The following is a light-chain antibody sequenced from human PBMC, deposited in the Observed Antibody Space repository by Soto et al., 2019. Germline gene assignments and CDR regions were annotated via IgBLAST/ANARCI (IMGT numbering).Light chain of an antibody. CDR1: QSVSSSY. V-gene: IGKV3-20*01. J-gene: IGKJ4*01. CDR3: QQYGSSLT. Sequence: EIVLTQSPGTLSFSPGERATLSCRASQSVSSSYLAWYQQKPGQAPRLLIYGASSRATGIPDRFSGSGSGTDFTLTISRLEPEDFPVYYCQQYGSSLTIGGGTKVEIK. CDR2: GAS.